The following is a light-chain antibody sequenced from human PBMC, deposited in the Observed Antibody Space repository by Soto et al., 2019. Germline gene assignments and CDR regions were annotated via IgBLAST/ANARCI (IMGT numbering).Light chain of an antibody. V-gene: IGLV2-14*01. Sequence: QSALTQPASVSGSPGQSITISCTGTSSDVGGYTYVSWYQQHPGKAPKLMIYEVSNRPSGLSNRFSGSKSGNTASLTVSGLQAEEEADYYCSSYAGSNNVVFGGGTKLTVL. CDR1: SSDVGGYTY. J-gene: IGLJ2*01. CDR2: EVS. CDR3: SSYAGSNNVV.